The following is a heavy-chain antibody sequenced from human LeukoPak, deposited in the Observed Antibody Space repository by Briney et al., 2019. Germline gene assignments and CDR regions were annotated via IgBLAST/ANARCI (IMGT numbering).Heavy chain of an antibody. CDR1: GFTFSSYA. Sequence: PGGSLRLSCAASGFTFSSYAMSWVRQAPGKGLEWVGRIKSKTDGGTTDYAAPVKGRFTISRDDSKNTLYLQMNSLKTEDTAVYYCTTDFEWGSEYGMDVWGQGTTVTVSS. V-gene: IGHV3-15*01. CDR2: IKSKTDGGTT. D-gene: IGHD7-27*01. CDR3: TTDFEWGSEYGMDV. J-gene: IGHJ6*02.